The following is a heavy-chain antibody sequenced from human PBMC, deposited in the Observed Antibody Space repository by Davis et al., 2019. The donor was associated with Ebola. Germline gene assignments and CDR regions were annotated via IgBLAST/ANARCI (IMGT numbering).Heavy chain of an antibody. CDR1: GYTFTGYY. CDR3: ARDRPGDGIDY. V-gene: IGHV1-2*06. CDR2: INPNGGGT. J-gene: IGHJ4*02. D-gene: IGHD7-27*01. Sequence: ASVKVSCKASGYTFTGYYIHWVRQAPGQGLEWMGRINPNGGGTTAQNFQGRVSMTRDTSINTAYMELSRLTSDDTAVYYCARDRPGDGIDYWGQGTLVTVSS.